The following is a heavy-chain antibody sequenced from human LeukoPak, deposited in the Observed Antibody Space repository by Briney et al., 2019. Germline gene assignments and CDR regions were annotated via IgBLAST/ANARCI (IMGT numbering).Heavy chain of an antibody. CDR1: GGSISSSNW. D-gene: IGHD3-10*01. Sequence: PSETLSLTCAVSGGSISSSNWWCWVRQPPGKGLEWIGEIYHSGSTNYNPSLKSRVTISVDKSKNQFSLKLSSVTAADTAVYYCARGEEYGSGTVHFDYWGQGTLVTVSS. CDR3: ARGEEYGSGTVHFDY. V-gene: IGHV4-4*02. J-gene: IGHJ4*02. CDR2: IYHSGST.